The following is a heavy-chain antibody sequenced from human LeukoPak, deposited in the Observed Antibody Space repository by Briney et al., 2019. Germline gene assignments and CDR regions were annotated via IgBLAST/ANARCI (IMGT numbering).Heavy chain of an antibody. V-gene: IGHV3-33*01. CDR1: GFTFSSYG. Sequence: GRSLRLSCAASGFTFSSYGMRWVRQAPGKGLEWVAVIWYDGSNKYYADSAKGRFTISRDNSKNTLYLQMNSLRAEDTAVYYCAREIDYVGMDVWGQGTTVTVSS. D-gene: IGHD3-22*01. CDR2: IWYDGSNK. J-gene: IGHJ6*02. CDR3: AREIDYVGMDV.